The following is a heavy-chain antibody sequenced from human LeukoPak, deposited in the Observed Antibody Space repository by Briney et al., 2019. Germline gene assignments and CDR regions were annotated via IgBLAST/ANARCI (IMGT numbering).Heavy chain of an antibody. CDR2: ISSSSSTI. CDR3: ARDEAAAGTGFDY. Sequence: PGGSLRLACAASGFTFTSYSVNWVPRAPGKGLEWVSYISSSSSTIYYADSVKGRFTISRDNAKNSLYLQMNSLRAEDTAVYYCARDEAAAGTGFDYWGQGTLVTVSS. CDR1: GFTFTSYS. V-gene: IGHV3-48*01. D-gene: IGHD6-13*01. J-gene: IGHJ4*02.